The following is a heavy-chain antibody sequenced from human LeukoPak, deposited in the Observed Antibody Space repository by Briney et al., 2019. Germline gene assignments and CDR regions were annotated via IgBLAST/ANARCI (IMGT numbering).Heavy chain of an antibody. J-gene: IGHJ4*02. CDR3: ATYCRSTSCQINFDY. Sequence: ASVKVSCKASGYTFTSYDINWVRQATGQGLEWMGWMNPNSGNTGYAQKFQGRVTMTRNTSISTAYMELSSLRSEDTAVYYCATYCRSTSCQINFDYWGQGTLVTVSS. CDR1: GYTFTSYD. CDR2: MNPNSGNT. V-gene: IGHV1-8*01. D-gene: IGHD2-2*01.